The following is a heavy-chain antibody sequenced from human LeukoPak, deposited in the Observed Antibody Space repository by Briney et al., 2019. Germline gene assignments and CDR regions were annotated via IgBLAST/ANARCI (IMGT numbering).Heavy chain of an antibody. CDR2: IRYDGSNK. J-gene: IGHJ4*02. CDR3: AKDRRVAAAGYYFDY. D-gene: IGHD6-13*01. CDR1: GFTFSKSN. V-gene: IGHV3-30*02. Sequence: PGGSLRLSCSVSGFTFSKSNMHWVRQAPGKGLEWVAFIRYDGSNKYYADSVKGRFTISRDNSKNTLYLQMNSLRAEDTAVYYCAKDRRVAAAGYYFDYWGQGTLVTVSS.